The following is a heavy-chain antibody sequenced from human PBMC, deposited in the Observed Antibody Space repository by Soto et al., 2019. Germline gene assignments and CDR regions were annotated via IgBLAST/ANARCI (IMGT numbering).Heavy chain of an antibody. V-gene: IGHV3-15*01. D-gene: IGHD3-10*01. CDR1: GFTFSNAW. CDR2: IKTKTDGGTT. CDR3: TTGSLNSYGSGSCDY. Sequence: GGSLRLSCAASGFTFSNAWMTWVRQAPGKGLEWVGRIKTKTDGGTTDYAAPVKGRFTISRDDSTNTLYLQMISLKAEDTAMYYCTTGSLNSYGSGSCDYWGQGTLVTVSS. J-gene: IGHJ4*02.